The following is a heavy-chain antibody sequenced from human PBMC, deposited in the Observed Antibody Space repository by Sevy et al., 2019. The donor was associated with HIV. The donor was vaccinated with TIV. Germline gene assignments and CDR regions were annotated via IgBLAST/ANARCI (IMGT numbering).Heavy chain of an antibody. V-gene: IGHV3-23*01. CDR2: IRGSGGST. CDR1: GFTFSSYT. CDR3: AKDRYYDSSGFYVWDY. Sequence: GGSLRLSCAASGFTFSSYTMSWVRQAPGKGLEWVSAIRGSGGSTYYAGSAQGRFTISRDNSKNTLYLQMDSLRVEDTAVYYCAKDRYYDSSGFYVWDYWGQGTLVTVSS. J-gene: IGHJ4*02. D-gene: IGHD3-22*01.